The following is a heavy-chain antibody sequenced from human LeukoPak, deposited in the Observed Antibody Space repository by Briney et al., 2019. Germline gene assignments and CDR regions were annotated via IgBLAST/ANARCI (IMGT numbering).Heavy chain of an antibody. D-gene: IGHD6-13*01. V-gene: IGHV3-23*01. CDR3: AKSGIVGSSWYSNWFDP. CDR1: GFTFSSYA. CDR2: ISGSGGST. Sequence: GSLRLSCAASGFTFSSYAMSWVRQAPGKGLEWVSAISGSGGSTYHTDSVKGRFTISRDNSKNTLYLQMNSLRAEDTAVYYCAKSGIVGSSWYSNWFDPWGQGTLVTVSS. J-gene: IGHJ5*02.